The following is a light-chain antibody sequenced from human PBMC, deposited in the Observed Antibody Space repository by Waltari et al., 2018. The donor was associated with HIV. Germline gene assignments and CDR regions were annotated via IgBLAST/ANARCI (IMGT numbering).Light chain of an antibody. CDR3: QQFYRTPYT. Sequence: IVMTQSPDSLAVSLGAGATINCKSSQTIFYSSNNKNYLAWYQQTPGQSPKWLIYWASTREFGVPDRFSGSGSGTDFTLTISSLRAEDVAVYYCQQFYRTPYTFGQGTRLEFK. J-gene: IGKJ2*01. CDR1: QTIFYSSNNKNY. CDR2: WAS. V-gene: IGKV4-1*01.